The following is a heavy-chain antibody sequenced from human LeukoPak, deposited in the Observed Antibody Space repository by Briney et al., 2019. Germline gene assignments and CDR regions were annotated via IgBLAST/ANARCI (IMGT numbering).Heavy chain of an antibody. CDR2: IIPIDDVT. Sequence: SVKVSCKASGGTFSNFAFSWVRQAPGQGLQWVGRIIPIDDVTSYAQNFKGRVTITADEATTTAYMELSSLRSEDTAVYYCAREMGDREFYFDYWGQGTLVTVSS. V-gene: IGHV1-69*04. CDR3: AREMGDREFYFDY. CDR1: GGTFSNFA. D-gene: IGHD3-10*01. J-gene: IGHJ4*02.